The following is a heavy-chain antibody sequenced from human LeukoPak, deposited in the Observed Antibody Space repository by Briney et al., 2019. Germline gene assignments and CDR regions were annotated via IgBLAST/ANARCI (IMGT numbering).Heavy chain of an antibody. CDR3: AREKYSYGFTAPADY. CDR2: IYYSGST. CDR1: GGSISSYY. V-gene: IGHV4-59*01. D-gene: IGHD5-18*01. J-gene: IGHJ4*02. Sequence: PSETLSLTCTVSGGSISSYYWSWIRQPPGKGLEWIGYIYYSGSTNYNPSLKSRVTISVDTSKNQFSLKLSSVTAADTAVYYCAREKYSYGFTAPADYWGQGTLVTVSS.